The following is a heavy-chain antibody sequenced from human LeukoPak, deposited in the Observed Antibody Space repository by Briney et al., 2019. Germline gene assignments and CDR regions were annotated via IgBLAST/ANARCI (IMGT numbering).Heavy chain of an antibody. CDR1: GGSIGSYY. CDR2: IYYSGST. CDR3: ARHLGYCSGGSCSSWFDP. V-gene: IGHV4-59*08. Sequence: PSETLSLTCTVSGGSIGSYYWSWIRQPPGKGLEWIGYIYYSGSTNYNPSLKSRVTISVDTSKNQFSLKLSSVTAADTAVYYCARHLGYCSGGSCSSWFDPWGQGTLVTVSS. J-gene: IGHJ5*02. D-gene: IGHD2-15*01.